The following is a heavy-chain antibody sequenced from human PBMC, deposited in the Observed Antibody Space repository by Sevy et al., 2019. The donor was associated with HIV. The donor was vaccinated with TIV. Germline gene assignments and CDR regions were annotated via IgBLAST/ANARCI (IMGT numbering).Heavy chain of an antibody. D-gene: IGHD3-16*02. V-gene: IGHV4-59*13. J-gene: IGHJ2*01. CDR2: IFHTGST. CDR1: GGSISSSY. Sequence: SETLSLTCTVSGGSISSSYGSWIRQPPGKGLEWIGYIFHTGSTTYNPSLKSRVTISLDTSKSQFSLKLNSVTAADTAVYYCARALSDYVWGSYRYGRRYFDLWGRGTLVTVSS. CDR3: ARALSDYVWGSYRYGRRYFDL.